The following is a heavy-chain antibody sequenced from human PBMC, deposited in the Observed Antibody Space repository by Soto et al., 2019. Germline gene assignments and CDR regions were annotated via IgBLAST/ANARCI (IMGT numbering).Heavy chain of an antibody. CDR2: ISGSGGST. V-gene: IGHV3-23*01. CDR1: GFTFSSYA. Sequence: EVQLLESGGGLVQPGGSLRLSCAASGFTFSSYAMSWVRQAPGKGLEWVSAISGSGGSTYYADSVKGRFTISRDNSKNSLDLHMNSLRDEDTAVYYCAKRGYSIGWSHYFDYWGQGTLVTVYS. D-gene: IGHD6-19*01. J-gene: IGHJ4*02. CDR3: AKRGYSIGWSHYFDY.